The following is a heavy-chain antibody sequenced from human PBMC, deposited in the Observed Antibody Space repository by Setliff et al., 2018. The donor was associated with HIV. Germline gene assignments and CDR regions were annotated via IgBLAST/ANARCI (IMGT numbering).Heavy chain of an antibody. Sequence: SETLSLTCGVSGYSVNSDYNWGWIRQPPGKGLESPGRGLEWIGHIYHSGSTYYNPSLRGRVTMSVDTSKNQFSLKLTSVTAADTAVYFCARVWLHFGDDIPRFDPWGQGILVTVSS. D-gene: IGHD4-17*01. CDR2: IYHSGST. CDR3: ARVWLHFGDDIPRFDP. J-gene: IGHJ5*02. V-gene: IGHV4-38-2*01. CDR1: GYSVNSDYN.